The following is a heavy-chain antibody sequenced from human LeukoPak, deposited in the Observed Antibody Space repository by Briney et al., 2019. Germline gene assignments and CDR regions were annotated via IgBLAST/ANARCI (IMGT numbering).Heavy chain of an antibody. CDR2: ISYDGTNK. D-gene: IGHD3-9*01. CDR3: ARDFGWLSGFDN. V-gene: IGHV3-30-3*01. Sequence: GGSLRLSCAAPGFTFSSYAIHWVRQAPGKGLEWVAIISYDGTNKYYADSVRGRFTISRDNSKNTLYLQMNSLRAEDTAVYYCARDFGWLSGFDNWGQGTLVTVSS. J-gene: IGHJ4*02. CDR1: GFTFSSYA.